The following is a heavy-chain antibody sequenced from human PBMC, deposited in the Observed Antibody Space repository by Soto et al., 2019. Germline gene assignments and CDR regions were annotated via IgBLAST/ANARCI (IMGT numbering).Heavy chain of an antibody. CDR2: FDPEDGET. V-gene: IGHV1-24*01. CDR1: GYTLTELS. D-gene: IGHD2-2*01. Sequence: ASVKVSCKVSGYTLTELSMHWVRQAPGKGLEWMGGFDPEDGETIYAQKFQGRVTMTEDTSTDTAYMELSSLRSEDTAVYYYATDLCSSTSCYASRGFDYWGQGTLVTVSS. CDR3: ATDLCSSTSCYASRGFDY. J-gene: IGHJ4*02.